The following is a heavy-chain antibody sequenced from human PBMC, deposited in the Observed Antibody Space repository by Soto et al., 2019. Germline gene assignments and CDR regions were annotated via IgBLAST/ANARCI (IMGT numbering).Heavy chain of an antibody. CDR3: ASGYYDFWSGYSNDAFDI. V-gene: IGHV1-3*01. J-gene: IGHJ3*02. CDR1: GYTFTSYA. CDR2: INAGNGNT. D-gene: IGHD3-3*01. Sequence: GPSVKVSCKASGYTFTSYAMHWVRQAPGQRLEWMGWINAGNGNTKYSQKFQGRVTITRDTSASTAYMELSSLRSEDTAVYYCASGYYDFWSGYSNDAFDIWGQGTMVTVSS.